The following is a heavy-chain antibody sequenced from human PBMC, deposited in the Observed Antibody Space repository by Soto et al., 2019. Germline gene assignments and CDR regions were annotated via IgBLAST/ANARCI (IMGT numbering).Heavy chain of an antibody. V-gene: IGHV3-30-3*01. D-gene: IGHD3-3*01. J-gene: IGHJ4*01. CDR1: EFTFSAYP. Sequence: GGSLRLSCAASEFTFSAYPMHWVRQAPGKGLEWVAVISYDETNKYYADSVKGRFTISRDNSKNTLYLQMNNLRADDTAVYYCARGASDFWGAYPEIHFFDYWGHGTLVTVSS. CDR3: ARGASDFWGAYPEIHFFDY. CDR2: ISYDETNK.